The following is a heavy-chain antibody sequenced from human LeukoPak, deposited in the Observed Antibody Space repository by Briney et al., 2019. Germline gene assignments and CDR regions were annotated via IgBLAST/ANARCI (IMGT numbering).Heavy chain of an antibody. CDR2: ICGNSGNT. V-gene: IGHV3-23*01. CDR3: AKGISGGTCYSGSDY. CDR1: GFPFRSYV. Sequence: GGSLRLSCAASGFPFRSYVMNWVRQAPGKGLEWVSSICGNSGNTYYTDSVKGRFTISRDNSKNTLYLQMNSLRAEDTALYYCAKGISGGTCYSGSDYWGLGTLVTVSS. J-gene: IGHJ4*02. D-gene: IGHD2-15*01.